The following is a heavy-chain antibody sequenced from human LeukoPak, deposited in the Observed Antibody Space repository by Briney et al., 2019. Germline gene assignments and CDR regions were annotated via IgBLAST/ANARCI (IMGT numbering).Heavy chain of an antibody. J-gene: IGHJ5*02. CDR3: ARMVAAAGLNWFDP. Sequence: GASVKVSCKASGYTFTSYGISWVRQAPGQGLEWMGWISAYNGNTNYAQKLQGRVTMTTDISTSTAYMELRSLRSDDTAVYYCARMVAAAGLNWFDPWGQGTLVTVSS. V-gene: IGHV1-18*01. D-gene: IGHD6-13*01. CDR2: ISAYNGNT. CDR1: GYTFTSYG.